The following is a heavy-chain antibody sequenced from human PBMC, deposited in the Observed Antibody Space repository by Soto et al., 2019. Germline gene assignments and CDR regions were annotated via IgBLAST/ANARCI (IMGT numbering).Heavy chain of an antibody. Sequence: EVRLVESGGGLVQPGGSLRLSCAAFGFTVSSIYMTWVRLAPGKGLKWVSLVYSGGATHYAASVKGRFTISTHSSQNTLFLQMNSLRTEDTASYYCVRGRYGSEIHWGQGTMVIVSS. CDR3: VRGRYGSEIH. D-gene: IGHD3-10*01. V-gene: IGHV3-53*04. CDR2: VYSGGAT. CDR1: GFTVSSIY. J-gene: IGHJ4*02.